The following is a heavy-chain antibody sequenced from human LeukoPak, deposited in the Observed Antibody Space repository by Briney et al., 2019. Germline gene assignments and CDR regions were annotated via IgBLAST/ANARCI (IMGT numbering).Heavy chain of an antibody. Sequence: SETLSLTCTVSGGSINSYYWNWIRQPPGKGLEWIGYIYYSGSTNYSPSLKSRVTISVDTSKNQFSLKLSSVTAADTAVYYCARRDADYRTTKLGFDYWGQGTLVTVSS. V-gene: IGHV4-59*08. CDR2: IYYSGST. CDR3: ARRDADYRTTKLGFDY. CDR1: GGSINSYY. J-gene: IGHJ4*02. D-gene: IGHD4-11*01.